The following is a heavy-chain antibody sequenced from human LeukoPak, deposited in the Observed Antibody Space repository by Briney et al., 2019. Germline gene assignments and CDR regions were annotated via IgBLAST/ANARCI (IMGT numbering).Heavy chain of an antibody. CDR1: VFTFCSYW. J-gene: IGHJ4*02. D-gene: IGHD2-15*01. V-gene: IGHV3-7*01. CDR2: IKQDGSEK. CDR3: ARDTCSGGSCYFDY. Sequence: RGSLRLSCAASVFTFCSYWMSWVREAPGKGLGWVANIKQDGSEKYYADSVKGGFTISRDNAKNSLYLQMNSLRAEDTAVYYCARDTCSGGSCYFDYWGQGTLVTVSS.